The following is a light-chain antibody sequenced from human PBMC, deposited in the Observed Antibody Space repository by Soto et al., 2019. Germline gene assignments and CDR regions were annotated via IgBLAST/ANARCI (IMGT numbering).Light chain of an antibody. CDR2: GAS. CDR1: QSVSSRH. CDR3: QQYGSPPWT. J-gene: IGKJ1*01. V-gene: IGKV3-20*01. Sequence: EIVLTQSPGTLSLSPGERATLSCRASQSVSSRHVGWYQQRFGQAPRLLIYGASSRATGIPDRFSGSGSGTDLTLTITNLESEDFAVYYCQQYGSPPWTFGEGTKVEIK.